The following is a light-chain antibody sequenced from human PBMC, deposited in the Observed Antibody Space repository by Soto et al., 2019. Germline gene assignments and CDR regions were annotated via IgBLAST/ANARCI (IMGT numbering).Light chain of an antibody. J-gene: IGKJ2*01. Sequence: EIVLTQSPGTLSLSPGERATLSCRASQSVSSSSLAWYQQKPGQAPRLLIYAASTRATGIPDRFSGSGSGTVFTLTISRLEPEDFAVYYCQKYPGYTFGQGTKLEIK. CDR3: QKYPGYT. CDR2: AAS. V-gene: IGKV3-20*01. CDR1: QSVSSSS.